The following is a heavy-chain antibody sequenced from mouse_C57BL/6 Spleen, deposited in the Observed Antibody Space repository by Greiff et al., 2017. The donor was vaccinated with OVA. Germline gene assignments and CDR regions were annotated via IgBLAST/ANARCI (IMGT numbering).Heavy chain of an antibody. Sequence: QVQLQQPGAELVKPGASVKLSCKASGYTFTSYWMHWVKQRPGQGLEWIGMIHPNSGSTNYNEKFKSKATLTVDKTSSTAYMQLSSLTSEDAAVYYCARGLGLGFDYWGQGTTLTVSS. CDR2: IHPNSGST. CDR3: ARGLGLGFDY. CDR1: GYTFTSYW. D-gene: IGHD4-1*01. V-gene: IGHV1-64*01. J-gene: IGHJ2*01.